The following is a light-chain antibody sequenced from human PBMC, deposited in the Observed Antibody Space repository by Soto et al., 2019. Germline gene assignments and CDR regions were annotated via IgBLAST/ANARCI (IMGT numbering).Light chain of an antibody. J-gene: IGLJ1*01. CDR2: DVT. CDR3: CSYAGSYTHV. Sequence: QSVLTQPRSVSGSPGQSVTMSCTGTSSDVGGYNFVSWYQQYPGKAPKLIIYDVTKGPSGVPDRFSGSKSGNTASLTISGLQTDDEADYYCCSYAGSYTHVFGTGTKVTVL. V-gene: IGLV2-11*01. CDR1: SSDVGGYNF.